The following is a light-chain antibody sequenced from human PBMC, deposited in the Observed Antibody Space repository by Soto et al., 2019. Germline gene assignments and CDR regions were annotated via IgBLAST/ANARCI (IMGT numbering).Light chain of an antibody. Sequence: EIVLTQSPATLSLSPGERATLSCRASQSVISYLAWYQQKPGQAPRLLIYDASNRAHGIPARLSGSGSGTDFTLTIISLEPEDFAVYYCQQRSNWPGTFGQGTKLEIK. CDR1: QSVISY. CDR2: DAS. J-gene: IGKJ2*01. CDR3: QQRSNWPGT. V-gene: IGKV3-11*01.